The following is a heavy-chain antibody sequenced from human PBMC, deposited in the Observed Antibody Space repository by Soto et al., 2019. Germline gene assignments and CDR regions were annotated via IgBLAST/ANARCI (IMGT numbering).Heavy chain of an antibody. J-gene: IGHJ5*02. CDR2: IYPGGVNI. CDR3: ARGVGSGSYYNQYNWFDP. CDR1: GYSFTSHY. V-gene: IGHV1-46*03. Sequence: ASVKVSCKAIGYSFTSHYMYWVRQAPGQGLEWMGTIYPGGVNIGYAQKFKGRVTMTKDTSTSTVYMELNSLTSEDTAVYYCARGVGSGSYYNQYNWFDPWGQGTLVTVSS. D-gene: IGHD3-10*01.